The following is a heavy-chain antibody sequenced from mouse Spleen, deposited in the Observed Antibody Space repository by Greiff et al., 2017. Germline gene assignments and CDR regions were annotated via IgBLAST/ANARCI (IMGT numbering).Heavy chain of an antibody. V-gene: IGHV5-12-1*01. Sequence: EVQLQESGGGLVKLGGSLKLSCAASGFTFSSYYMSWVRQTPEKRLEWVATISSGGGSTYYPDSVKGRFTISRDNAKNTLYLQMSSLNSEDTAVYYCARDPLYYGDYAMDYWGQGTSVTVSS. J-gene: IGHJ4*01. CDR3: ARDPLYYGDYAMDY. CDR1: GFTFSSYY. D-gene: IGHD1-1*01. CDR2: ISSGGGST.